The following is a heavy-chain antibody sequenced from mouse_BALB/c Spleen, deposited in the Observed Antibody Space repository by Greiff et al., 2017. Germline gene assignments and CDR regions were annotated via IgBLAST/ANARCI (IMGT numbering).Heavy chain of an antibody. J-gene: IGHJ3*01. CDR2: ISSGGSYT. CDR1: GFTFSSYG. D-gene: IGHD6-1*01. Sequence: DVKLVESGGGLVQPGGSRKLSCAASGFTFSSYGMSWVRQTPDKRLEWVATISSGGSYTYYPDSVKGRFTISRDNAKNTLYLQMSSLKSEDTAMYYCASATGFAYWGQGTLVTVSA. V-gene: IGHV5-6*03. CDR3: ASATGFAY.